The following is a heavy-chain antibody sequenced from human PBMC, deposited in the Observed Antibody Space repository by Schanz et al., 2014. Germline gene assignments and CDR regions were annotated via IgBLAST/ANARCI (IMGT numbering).Heavy chain of an antibody. CDR1: GFTFSDYY. V-gene: IGHV3-11*05. J-gene: IGHJ4*02. D-gene: IGHD2-21*02. CDR3: AKDGVPSPWVCFGGYCYSGGADY. CDR2: ISGSDNYI. Sequence: VQLVESGGGLVQPGGSLRLSCAASGFTFSDYYMNWIRQAPGKGLEWVSYISGSDNYINYADSVKGRFTISRDTSGNTLYLQMNSLTGEDTAVYYCAKDGVPSPWVCFGGYCYSGGADYGGQGTLVTVSS.